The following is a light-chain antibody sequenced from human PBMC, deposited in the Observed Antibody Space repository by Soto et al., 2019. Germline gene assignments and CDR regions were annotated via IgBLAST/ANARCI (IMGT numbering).Light chain of an antibody. J-gene: IGKJ5*01. CDR2: LAA. CDR1: QDIGPW. CDR3: QQASSLPPT. Sequence: DIQMTQSPSSVSASVGDRVTISCRASQDIGPWLAWYQQKPGKAPKLLIYLAASVQSGVPSRFSGRGSGTDFTLTINRLQPEDFATYFCQQASSLPPTFGQGTRLEIK. V-gene: IGKV1-12*01.